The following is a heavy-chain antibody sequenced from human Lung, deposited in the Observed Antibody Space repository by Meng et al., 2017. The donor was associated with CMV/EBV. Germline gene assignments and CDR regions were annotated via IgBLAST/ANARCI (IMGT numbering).Heavy chain of an antibody. CDR1: GGSFSGYY. D-gene: IGHD2/OR15-2a*01. V-gene: IGHV4-34*01. CDR2: INHSGST. CDR3: ARGFLSFVRVFDY. J-gene: IGHJ4*02. Sequence: LQPSGAGLLTPAVTLALTCAVYGGSFSGYYWSWIRQPTGKGLEWIGEINHSGSTNYNPSLKSRVTISVDTSKNQFSLKLSSVTAADTAVYYCARGFLSFVRVFDYWGQGTLVTVSS.